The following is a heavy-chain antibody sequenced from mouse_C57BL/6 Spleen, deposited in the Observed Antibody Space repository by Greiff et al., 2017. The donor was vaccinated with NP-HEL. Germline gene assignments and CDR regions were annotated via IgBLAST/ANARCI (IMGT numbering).Heavy chain of an antibody. Sequence: QVQLKQPGAELVKPGASVKLSCKASGYTFTSYWMQWVKQRPGQGLEWIGEIDPSDSYTNYNQKFKGKATLTVDTSSSTAYMQLSSLTSEDSAVYYCARAGGMAMDYWGQGTSVTVSS. CDR2: IDPSDSYT. CDR1: GYTFTSYW. V-gene: IGHV1-50*01. J-gene: IGHJ4*01. CDR3: ARAGGMAMDY. D-gene: IGHD1-1*01.